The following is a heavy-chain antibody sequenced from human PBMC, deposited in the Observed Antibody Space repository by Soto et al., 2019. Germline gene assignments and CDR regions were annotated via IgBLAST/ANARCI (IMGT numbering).Heavy chain of an antibody. D-gene: IGHD3-3*01. CDR2: INPNGGAT. J-gene: IGHJ5*02. Sequence: ASVKVSCKASGYTFAGYFIHWVRQAPGQGLGWMGYINPNGGATKYAPRFQGRVTMTSDTSIRTAYMDLSNLTSDDTAVYYCARGGGTILAPLTWGPGTLVTVSS. V-gene: IGHV1-2*02. CDR1: GYTFAGYF. CDR3: ARGGGTILAPLT.